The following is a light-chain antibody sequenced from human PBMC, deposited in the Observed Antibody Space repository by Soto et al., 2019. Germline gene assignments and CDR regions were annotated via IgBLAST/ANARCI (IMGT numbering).Light chain of an antibody. CDR3: SSYETTNRRV. CDR1: SSDVGGYNF. V-gene: IGLV2-14*01. Sequence: QSVLTQPASVSGSPGQSITISCTGTSSDVGGYNFVSWYQQHPGKAPKLMIFEVSHRPSGVSIRFSASKSGNTASLTISGLQAEDEADYYRSSYETTNRRVFGTGTKVTAL. CDR2: EVS. J-gene: IGLJ1*01.